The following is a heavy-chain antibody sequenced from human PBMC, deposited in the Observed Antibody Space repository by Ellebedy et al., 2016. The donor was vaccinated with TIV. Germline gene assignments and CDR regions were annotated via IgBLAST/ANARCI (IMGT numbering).Heavy chain of an antibody. V-gene: IGHV3-73*01. J-gene: IGHJ4*02. CDR1: GFTFGDAT. Sequence: GESLKISCAASGFTFGDATIHWARQASGKGLEWVGRIRSKANSYGTGYGESVKGRFTVSRDDSKNTAYLQMDNLRTEDTAVYYCIRQAHGYSLLVDNWGQGTLVTVSA. CDR2: IRSKANSYGT. D-gene: IGHD5-24*01. CDR3: IRQAHGYSLLVDN.